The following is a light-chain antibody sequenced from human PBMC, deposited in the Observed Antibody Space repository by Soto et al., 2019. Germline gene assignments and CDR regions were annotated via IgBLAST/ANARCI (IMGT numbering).Light chain of an antibody. CDR1: SSDVGGYDY. J-gene: IGLJ1*01. V-gene: IGLV2-14*01. Sequence: QSVLTQPASVSGSPGQSVTISCTGTSSDVGGYDYVSWYQQHPCTAPKLMLYEVNNRPSGVSNRFSGSKSGNTASLIISGLQTEDEADYYCSAYTTTSTLIFGTGTKVTVL. CDR3: SAYTTTSTLI. CDR2: EVN.